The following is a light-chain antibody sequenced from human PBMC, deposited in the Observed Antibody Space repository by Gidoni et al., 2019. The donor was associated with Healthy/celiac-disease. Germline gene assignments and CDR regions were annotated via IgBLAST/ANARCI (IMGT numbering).Light chain of an antibody. J-gene: IGLJ3*02. CDR3: AAWDDSLSGWV. Sequence: QSVLTQPPSASGTPGPRVTISCSGSSSNIGSNYVYWYQQLPGTAPKLLIYRNNQRPSGVPDRFSGSKSGTSASLAISGLRSEDEADYYCAAWDDSLSGWVVGGGTKLTVL. V-gene: IGLV1-47*01. CDR2: RNN. CDR1: SSNIGSNY.